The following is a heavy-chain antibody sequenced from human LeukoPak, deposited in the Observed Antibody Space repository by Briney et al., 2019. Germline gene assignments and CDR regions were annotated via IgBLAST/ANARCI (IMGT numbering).Heavy chain of an antibody. CDR2: IYHSGST. CDR3: ARGAGSGSCYRNWFDP. D-gene: IGHD3-10*01. CDR1: GGSISSGGYS. V-gene: IGHV4-30-2*01. J-gene: IGHJ5*02. Sequence: SQTLSLTCAVSGGSISSGGYSWSWIRQPPGKGLEWIGYIYHSGSTYYNPSLKSRVTISVDRSKNQFSLKLSSVTAADTAVYYCARGAGSGSCYRNWFDPWGQGTLVTVSS.